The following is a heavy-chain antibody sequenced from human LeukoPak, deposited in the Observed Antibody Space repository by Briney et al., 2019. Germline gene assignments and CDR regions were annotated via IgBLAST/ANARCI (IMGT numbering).Heavy chain of an antibody. D-gene: IGHD6-19*01. V-gene: IGHV4-59*12. J-gene: IGHJ6*03. Sequence: SETLSLTCTVSGGSISSYYWNWIRQPPGKGLEWIGYIYYSGSTNYNPSLKSRVTISVDTSKNQFSLRLNSVTAADMAVYYCIRQWLWRAVWGKGTTVTVSS. CDR3: IRQWLWRAV. CDR2: IYYSGST. CDR1: GGSISSYY.